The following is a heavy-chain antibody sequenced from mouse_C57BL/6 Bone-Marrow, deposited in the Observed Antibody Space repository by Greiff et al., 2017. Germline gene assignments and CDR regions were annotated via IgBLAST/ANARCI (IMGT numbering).Heavy chain of an antibody. Sequence: VQLQQPGAELVKPGASVKLSCKASGYTFTSYWMHWVKQRPGQGLEWIGMIHPNSGSTNYNEKFKSKATLTVDKSSSTAYMQLSSLTSEDSAVYYCARPPGLLHGSSAFDYWGQGTTLTVSS. D-gene: IGHD1-1*01. CDR1: GYTFTSYW. CDR2: IHPNSGST. CDR3: ARPPGLLHGSSAFDY. J-gene: IGHJ2*01. V-gene: IGHV1-64*01.